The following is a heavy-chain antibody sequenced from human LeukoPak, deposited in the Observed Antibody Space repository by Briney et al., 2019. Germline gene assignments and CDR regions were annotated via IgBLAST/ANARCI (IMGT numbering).Heavy chain of an antibody. V-gene: IGHV3-21*01. J-gene: IGHJ4*02. Sequence: GGSLRLSCAASGFTFSSYSMNWVRQAPGKGLEWVSSISSSSYIYYADSMKGRFTITRDNAKNSLYLQMNSLRAEDTAVYYCARDREMTTFDYWGQGTLVTVSS. D-gene: IGHD4-17*01. CDR3: ARDREMTTFDY. CDR1: GFTFSSYS. CDR2: ISSSSYI.